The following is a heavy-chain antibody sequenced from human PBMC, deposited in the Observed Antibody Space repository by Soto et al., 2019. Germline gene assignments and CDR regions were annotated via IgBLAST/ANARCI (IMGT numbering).Heavy chain of an antibody. CDR1: GFTFSSYA. J-gene: IGHJ4*02. V-gene: IGHV3-23*01. Sequence: EVQLLESGGGLVQPGGSLRLSCAASGFTFSSYAMSWVRQAPGKGLEWVSAISGSGGSTYYADSVKGRFTISRDNSKNTLYLQMNSLRAEVTAVYYCAKDISSGWSPDDYWGQGTLVTVSS. D-gene: IGHD6-19*01. CDR3: AKDISSGWSPDDY. CDR2: ISGSGGST.